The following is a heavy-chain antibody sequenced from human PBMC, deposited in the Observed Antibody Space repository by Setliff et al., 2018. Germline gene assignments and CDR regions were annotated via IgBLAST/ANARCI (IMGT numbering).Heavy chain of an antibody. J-gene: IGHJ6*02. V-gene: IGHV4-34*01. D-gene: IGHD3-3*01. CDR2: IKHSGST. CDR3: GRLSWNGLRYYGLDV. Sequence: SETLSLTCTVYGGSFSNYYWSWIRQPPGKGLEWIAEIKHSGSTNYNPSLKSRVTISVDTSKNQFSLKLSSVTAADTAVYYCGRLSWNGLRYYGLDVWGQGTTVTAP. CDR1: GGSFSNYY.